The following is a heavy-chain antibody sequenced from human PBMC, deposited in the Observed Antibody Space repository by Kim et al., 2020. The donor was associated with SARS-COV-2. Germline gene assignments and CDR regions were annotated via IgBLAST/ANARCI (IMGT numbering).Heavy chain of an antibody. CDR1: GFTFSSYA. CDR3: ARDLPYYDFWSAYYNPDHYYGMDV. J-gene: IGHJ6*02. Sequence: GGSLRLSCAASGFTFSSYAMHWVRQAPGKGLEWVALISYDGSKKYYADSVKGRFIIFRDNSKNTLYLQMNILRADDTAVYFCARDLPYYDFWSAYYNPDHYYGMDVWGQGTTVTVSS. V-gene: IGHV3-30-3*01. CDR2: ISYDGSKK. D-gene: IGHD3-3*01.